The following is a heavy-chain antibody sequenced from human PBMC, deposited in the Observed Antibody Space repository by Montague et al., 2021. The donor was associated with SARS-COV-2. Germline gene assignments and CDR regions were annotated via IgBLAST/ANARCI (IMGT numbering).Heavy chain of an antibody. Sequence: QSGAEVKKPGESLKISCNGSGYSFTKYWIGWVRQMPGKGLEWMGIIYPGDSDSRYSPSFQGQVTISADKSISTAYLQWSSLKASDTDMYYCARRGFDTSGYYSYFDYWGQGTLVTVSS. D-gene: IGHD3-22*01. V-gene: IGHV5-51*01. J-gene: IGHJ4*02. CDR3: ARRGFDTSGYYSYFDY. CDR2: IYPGDSDS. CDR1: GYSFTKYW.